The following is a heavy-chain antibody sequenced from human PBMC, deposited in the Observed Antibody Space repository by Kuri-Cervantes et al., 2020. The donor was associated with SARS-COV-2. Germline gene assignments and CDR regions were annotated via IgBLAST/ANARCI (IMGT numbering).Heavy chain of an antibody. J-gene: IGHJ5*02. Sequence: SETLSLTCTVSGGSISSYYWSWIRQPPGKGLEWIGYIYYSGSTNYNPSLKSRVTISVDTSKNQFSLKLSSVTAADTAVYYCARGDYCSSTSCSKRGDWFDPWGQGTLVTVSS. CDR3: ARGDYCSSTSCSKRGDWFDP. D-gene: IGHD2-2*01. CDR1: GGSISSYY. CDR2: IYYSGST. V-gene: IGHV4-59*01.